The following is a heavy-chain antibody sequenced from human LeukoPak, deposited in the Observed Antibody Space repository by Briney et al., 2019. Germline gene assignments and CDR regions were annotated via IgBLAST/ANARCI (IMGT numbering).Heavy chain of an antibody. Sequence: SETLSLTCTVSGGSISSYYWSWIRQPAGKGLDWIGRIYTSGSTNYNPSLKSRVTISVDKSKNRFSLKLSSVTAADTAVYYCAREGWEPLRAFDIWGQGTMVTVSS. V-gene: IGHV4-4*07. CDR1: GGSISSYY. CDR2: IYTSGST. D-gene: IGHD1-26*01. CDR3: AREGWEPLRAFDI. J-gene: IGHJ3*02.